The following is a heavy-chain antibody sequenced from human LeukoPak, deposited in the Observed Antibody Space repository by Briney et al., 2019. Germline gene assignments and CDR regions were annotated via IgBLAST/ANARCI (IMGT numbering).Heavy chain of an antibody. J-gene: IGHJ4*02. Sequence: SETLSLTCAVSGGSFSGYYWTWIRQPPGKGLEWIGEINHSGSANYNPSLKSRVTMSVDTSKNQFSLKLSSVTAADTAVYYCARGAAGYWGQGTLVTVSS. V-gene: IGHV4-34*01. CDR2: INHSGSA. D-gene: IGHD6-25*01. CDR1: GGSFSGYY. CDR3: ARGAAGY.